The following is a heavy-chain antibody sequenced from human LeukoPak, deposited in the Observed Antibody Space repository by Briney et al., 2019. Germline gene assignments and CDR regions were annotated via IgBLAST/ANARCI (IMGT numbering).Heavy chain of an antibody. D-gene: IGHD4-11*01. V-gene: IGHV1-69*13. CDR3: ARDLGLQPYGMDV. Sequence: SVTVSCTASGGTFSSYAISWVRQAPGQGLEWMGGIIPIFGTANYAQKFQGRVTITADESTSTAYMELSSLRSEDTAVYYCARDLGLQPYGMDVWGQGTTVTVSS. CDR1: GGTFSSYA. J-gene: IGHJ6*02. CDR2: IIPIFGTA.